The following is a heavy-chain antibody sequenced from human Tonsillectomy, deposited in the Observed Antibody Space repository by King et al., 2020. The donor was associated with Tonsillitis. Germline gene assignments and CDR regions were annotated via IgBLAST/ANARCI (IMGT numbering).Heavy chain of an antibody. J-gene: IGHJ4*02. D-gene: IGHD3-22*01. CDR1: GFTFSSYG. V-gene: IGHV3-33*05. CDR3: ARDPWYDSSGYSSFDY. Sequence: VQLVESGGGVVQPGRSLRLSCAASGFTFSSYGMHWVRQAPGKGLEWVAVISYDGSNKYYADSVKGRFTISRDNSKNTLYLQMNSLRAEDTAVYYCARDPWYDSSGYSSFDYWGQGTLVTVSS. CDR2: ISYDGSNK.